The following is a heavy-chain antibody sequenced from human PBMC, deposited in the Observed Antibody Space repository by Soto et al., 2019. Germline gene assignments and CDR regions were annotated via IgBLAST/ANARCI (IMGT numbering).Heavy chain of an antibody. D-gene: IGHD1-26*01. CDR2: INPSGGST. J-gene: IGHJ4*02. CDR3: ARGIRQWELLPPFDY. CDR1: GYTFTSYY. V-gene: IGHV1-46*01. Sequence: ASVKVSCKASGYTFTSYYMHWVRQAPGQGLEWMGIINPSGGSTSYAQKFQGRVTMTRDTSTSTVYMELSSLRSEDTAVYYCARGIRQWELLPPFDYWGQGTLVTVSS.